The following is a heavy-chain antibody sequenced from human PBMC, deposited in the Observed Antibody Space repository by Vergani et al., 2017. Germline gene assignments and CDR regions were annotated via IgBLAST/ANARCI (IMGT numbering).Heavy chain of an antibody. J-gene: IGHJ6*02. CDR3: ARCDIVVVPAATYYYYGMDV. D-gene: IGHD2-2*01. CDR1: GFTFSSYS. Sequence: EVQLVESGGGLVKPGGSLRLSCAASGFTFSSYSMNWVRQAPGKGLEWVSSISSSSSYIYYADSVKGRFTISRDNAKNSLYLQMNSLRAEDTAVYYCARCDIVVVPAATYYYYGMDVWGQGTTVTVSS. CDR2: ISSSSSYI. V-gene: IGHV3-21*01.